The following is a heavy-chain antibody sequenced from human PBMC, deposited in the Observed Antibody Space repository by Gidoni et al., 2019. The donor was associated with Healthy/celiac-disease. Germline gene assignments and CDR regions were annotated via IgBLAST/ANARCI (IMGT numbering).Heavy chain of an antibody. V-gene: IGHV3-21*01. CDR3: ARGTPLSYYDFWSGYYTNWYYFDY. CDR1: GFTFSSYS. Sequence: EVQLVESGGGLVKPGGSLRLSCAASGFTFSSYSMNWVRQAPGKGLEWVSSISSSSSYIYYADSVKGRFTISRDNAKNSLYLQMNSLRAEDTAVYYCARGTPLSYYDFWSGYYTNWYYFDYWGQGTLVTVSS. J-gene: IGHJ4*02. D-gene: IGHD3-3*01. CDR2: ISSSSSYI.